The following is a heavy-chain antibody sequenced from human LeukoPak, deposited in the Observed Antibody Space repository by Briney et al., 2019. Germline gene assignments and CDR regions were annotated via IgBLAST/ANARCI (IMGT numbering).Heavy chain of an antibody. CDR2: ISSSGSTI. D-gene: IGHD2-15*01. CDR3: ARGSCYVNDY. V-gene: IGHV3-48*03. Sequence: GGSLRLSCAASGFTFSSYEMNWVRQAPGKGLEWVSYISSSGSTIYYADSVKGRFTISRDNAKNSLYLQMNSLRAEDTAVYYCARGSCYVNDYWGQGTLVTVSS. J-gene: IGHJ4*02. CDR1: GFTFSSYE.